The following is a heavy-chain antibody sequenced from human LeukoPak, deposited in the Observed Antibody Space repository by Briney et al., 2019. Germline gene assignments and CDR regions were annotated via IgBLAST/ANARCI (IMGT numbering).Heavy chain of an antibody. CDR2: IIPIFGTA. V-gene: IGHV1-69*01. Sequence: SVKVSCKASGGTFSSYAISWMRQAPGQGLEWMGGIIPIFGTANYAQKFQGRVTITADESTSTAYMELSSLRSEDTAVYYCARVGPLKVTIFGVVTSPYYYMDVWGKGTTVTVSS. CDR1: GGTFSSYA. D-gene: IGHD3-3*01. CDR3: ARVGPLKVTIFGVVTSPYYYMDV. J-gene: IGHJ6*03.